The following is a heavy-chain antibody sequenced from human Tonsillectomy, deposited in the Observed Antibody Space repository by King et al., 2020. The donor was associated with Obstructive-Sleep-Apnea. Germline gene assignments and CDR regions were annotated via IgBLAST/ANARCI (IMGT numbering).Heavy chain of an antibody. CDR1: GFTISSYG. Sequence: VQLVESGGGVVQPGRSLRLSCAASGFTISSYGLHWVRQAPGKGLEGVAVISYDGSNKYYADSVKGRFTISRDNSKNMLYLQMNSLRAEETAMYYCVRDESGYDILTGVYGMDVWGQGTTVTVSS. CDR2: ISYDGSNK. D-gene: IGHD3-9*01. J-gene: IGHJ6*02. V-gene: IGHV3-30*03. CDR3: VRDESGYDILTGVYGMDV.